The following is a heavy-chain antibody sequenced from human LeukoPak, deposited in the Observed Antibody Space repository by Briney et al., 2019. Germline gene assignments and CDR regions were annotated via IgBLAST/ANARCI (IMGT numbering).Heavy chain of an antibody. CDR2: INPNSGDT. D-gene: IGHD3-3*01. V-gene: IGHV1-2*02. CDR1: GYTFTGQY. CDR3: ARSYDEGLDY. J-gene: IGHJ4*02. Sequence: ASVKVSCKASGYTFTGQYMHWVRQAPGLGLEWMGWINPNSGDTNSAQKFQGRVTMTRDTSISTAYMELSSLRSDDAAVYYCARSYDEGLDYWGQGTPVTVSS.